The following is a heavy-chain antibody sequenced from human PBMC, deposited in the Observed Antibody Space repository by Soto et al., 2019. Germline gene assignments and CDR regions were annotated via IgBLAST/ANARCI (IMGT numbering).Heavy chain of an antibody. CDR2: IYYSGST. Sequence: SETLSLTCTVSGGSISSYYWSWIRQPPGKGLEWIGYIYYSGSTNYNPSLKSRVTISVDTSKNQFSLKLSSVTAADTAVYYCARHQNTDYGDYDADDAFDIWGQGTMVTVSS. D-gene: IGHD4-17*01. CDR3: ARHQNTDYGDYDADDAFDI. V-gene: IGHV4-59*08. J-gene: IGHJ3*02. CDR1: GGSISSYY.